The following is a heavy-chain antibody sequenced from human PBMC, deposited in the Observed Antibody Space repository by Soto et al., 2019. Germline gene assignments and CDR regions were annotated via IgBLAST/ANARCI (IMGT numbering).Heavy chain of an antibody. D-gene: IGHD6-6*01. CDR2: IIPIFGTA. V-gene: IGHV1-69*13. J-gene: IGHJ4*02. Sequence: SVKVSCKASGGTFSSYAISWVRQAPGQGLEWMGGIIPIFGTANYAQKFQGRVTITADESTSTAYMELSSLRSEDTAVYYCARLGTSYSSSPGGFDYWGQGTLVTVSS. CDR3: ARLGTSYSSSPGGFDY. CDR1: GGTFSSYA.